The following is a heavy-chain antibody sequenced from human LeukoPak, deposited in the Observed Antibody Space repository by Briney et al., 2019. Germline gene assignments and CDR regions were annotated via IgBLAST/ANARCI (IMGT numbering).Heavy chain of an antibody. CDR1: GFTFSSYA. Sequence: PGGSLRLSCEASGFTFSSYAMSWVRQAPGEGLEWVSGISGSGVSTYYADSVKGRFTISRDNSKNTLYLQINSLRAEDTAVYYCAKGPPSITSKGYYMDVWGKGTTVTVSS. J-gene: IGHJ6*03. CDR2: ISGSGVST. CDR3: AKGPPSITSKGYYMDV. V-gene: IGHV3-23*01. D-gene: IGHD2-2*01.